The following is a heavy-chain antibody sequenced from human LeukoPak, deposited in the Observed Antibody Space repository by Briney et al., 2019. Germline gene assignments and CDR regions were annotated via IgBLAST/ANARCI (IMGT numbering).Heavy chain of an antibody. CDR2: IYSGGST. V-gene: IGHV3-66*02. CDR3: ARDSVDTAMIDY. J-gene: IGHJ4*02. CDR1: GFTVSSNY. D-gene: IGHD5-18*01. Sequence: GGSLRLSCAASGFTVSSNYMSWVRQAPGKGLEWVSVIYSGGSTYYADSVKGRFTISRDNSKNTLYLQVNSLRAEDTAVYYCARDSVDTAMIDYWGQGTLVTVSS.